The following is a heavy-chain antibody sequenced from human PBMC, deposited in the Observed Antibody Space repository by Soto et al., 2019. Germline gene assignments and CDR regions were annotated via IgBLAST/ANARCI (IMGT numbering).Heavy chain of an antibody. Sequence: QVQLVESGGGVVQPGRSLRLSCAASGFTFSSYGMHWVRQAPGKGLEWVAVIWYDGSNKYYADSVKGRFTISRDNSKNTLYLQMNSLRAEDTAVYYCAREGQWLVYYFDYWGQGTLVTVSS. CDR3: AREGQWLVYYFDY. CDR2: IWYDGSNK. D-gene: IGHD6-19*01. J-gene: IGHJ4*02. CDR1: GFTFSSYG. V-gene: IGHV3-33*01.